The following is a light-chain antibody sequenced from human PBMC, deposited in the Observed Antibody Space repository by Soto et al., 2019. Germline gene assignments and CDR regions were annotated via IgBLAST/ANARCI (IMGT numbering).Light chain of an antibody. CDR2: GAS. V-gene: IGKV3-20*01. Sequence: EIVLSQSPGTLSLSPGERATLSCRATQSVNSNYLAWYQQKPGQAPRLLIYGASSRATGIPDRFSGSGSVTDFTLTISRLEPEDFAVYYCQQYGNSPFTFGPGTKVDIK. CDR3: QQYGNSPFT. J-gene: IGKJ3*01. CDR1: QSVNSNY.